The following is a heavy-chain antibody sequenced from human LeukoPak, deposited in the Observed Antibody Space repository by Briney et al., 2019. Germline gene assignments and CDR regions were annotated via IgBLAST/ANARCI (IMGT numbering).Heavy chain of an antibody. V-gene: IGHV3-30*18. CDR2: ISYDGSNK. CDR1: GFTFSSYG. CDR3: AKSPVGLGYYFDH. Sequence: GRSLRLSCAASGFTFSSYGMHWVRQAPGKGLEWVAVISYDGSNKYYADSVKGRFTISRDNSKNTLYLQMNSLGAEDTAVYYCAKSPVGLGYYFDHWGQGTLVTVSS. D-gene: IGHD1-26*01. J-gene: IGHJ4*02.